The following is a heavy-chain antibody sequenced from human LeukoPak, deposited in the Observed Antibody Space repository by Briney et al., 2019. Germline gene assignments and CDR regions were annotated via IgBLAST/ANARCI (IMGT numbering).Heavy chain of an antibody. Sequence: EASVKVSCKASGGTFSSYAISWVRQAPGQGLEWMGGIIPIFGTANYAQKFQGRVTITADESTSTAYMELSSLRSEDTAVYYCATSLYYYDSSGYPFDYWGQGTLVTVSS. CDR2: IIPIFGTA. CDR3: ATSLYYYDSSGYPFDY. CDR1: GGTFSSYA. D-gene: IGHD3-22*01. J-gene: IGHJ4*02. V-gene: IGHV1-69*13.